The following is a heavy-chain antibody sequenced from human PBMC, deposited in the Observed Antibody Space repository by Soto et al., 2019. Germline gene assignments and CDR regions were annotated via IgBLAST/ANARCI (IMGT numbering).Heavy chain of an antibody. CDR3: TNQYCNGGSGSVARGY. D-gene: IGHD2-15*01. V-gene: IGHV1-3*05. CDR2: INAGNGNT. CDR1: GYIFTSYA. Sequence: QVQLVQSGAEEKKPGASVKVSCKASGYIFTSYAIHWVRQAPGQCLEWMGWINAGNGNTKYSQKFQGRVSITSDTSASTAYMELSSLRSEDTGVNYCTNQYCNGGSGSVARGYRGQGTLVTV. J-gene: IGHJ4*02.